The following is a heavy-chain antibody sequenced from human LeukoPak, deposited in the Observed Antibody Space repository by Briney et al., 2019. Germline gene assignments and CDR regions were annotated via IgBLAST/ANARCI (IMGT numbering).Heavy chain of an antibody. CDR3: ARDVGYCSGGSCSNWFDP. V-gene: IGHV3-23*01. D-gene: IGHD2-15*01. Sequence: GGSLRLSCAASGFTFGSYAMGWVRRAPGKGLEWVSAISGSGGSTYYADSVKGRFTISRDNSKNTLYLQMNSLRAEDTAVYYCARDVGYCSGGSCSNWFDPWGQGTLVTVSS. J-gene: IGHJ5*02. CDR1: GFTFGSYA. CDR2: ISGSGGST.